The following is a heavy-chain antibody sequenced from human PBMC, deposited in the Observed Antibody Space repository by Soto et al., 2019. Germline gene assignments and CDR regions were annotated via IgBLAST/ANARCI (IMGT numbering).Heavy chain of an antibody. J-gene: IGHJ3*02. CDR1: GYTFTGYC. CDR2: INPNSGGT. CDR3: ARDILPPGGGRDLREYSSSCYPGGDAFDI. Sequence: ASGKVSCKASGYTFTGYCMHWVRQAPGQGLEWMGWINPNSGGTNYAQKFQGWVTMTRHPSISPAYMELSRLRSDDTAVYYCARDILPPGGGRDLREYSSSCYPGGDAFDIWGQGTMVTVSS. D-gene: IGHD6-13*01. V-gene: IGHV1-2*04.